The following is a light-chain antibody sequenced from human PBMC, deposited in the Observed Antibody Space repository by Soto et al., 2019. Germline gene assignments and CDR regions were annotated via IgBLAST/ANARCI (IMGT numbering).Light chain of an antibody. J-gene: IGKJ2*01. CDR1: QGISTY. V-gene: IGKV1-8*01. CDR2: AEY. CDR3: QQYYGYPRT. Sequence: AIQMTKSPSPFSASTGDRVTITCRASQGISTYLAWYQQKPGKAPKLLIYAEYTLQSGVPSRFSGSGSGKDFTLNLSCIQSEDFATYSCQQYYGYPRTFGQGTKLEI.